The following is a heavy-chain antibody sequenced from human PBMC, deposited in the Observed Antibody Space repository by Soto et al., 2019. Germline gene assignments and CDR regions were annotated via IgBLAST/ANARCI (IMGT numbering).Heavy chain of an antibody. D-gene: IGHD6-19*01. V-gene: IGHV4-59*01. CDR2: IYYSGST. CDR3: ARDLLEAVAGTRSYYYYYGMDV. Sequence: PSETLSLTCTVSRGSISSYYWSWIRQPPGKGLEWIGYIYYSGSTNYNPSLKSRVTISVDTSKNQFSLTLSSVTAADTAVYYCARDLLEAVAGTRSYYYYYGMDVWGQGTTVTVSS. CDR1: RGSISSYY. J-gene: IGHJ6*02.